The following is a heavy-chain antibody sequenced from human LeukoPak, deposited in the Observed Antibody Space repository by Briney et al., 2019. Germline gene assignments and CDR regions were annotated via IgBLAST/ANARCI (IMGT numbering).Heavy chain of an antibody. CDR1: GLTFSSYA. Sequence: GGSLRLSCAASGLTFSSYAMSWVRQAPGPGLEWVSAISGSGRSTYYADSVKGRFTISRDNSKNTLYLQMNSLRAEDTALYYCAKDGFSSSWYNWFDPWGQGTLVTVSS. V-gene: IGHV3-23*01. J-gene: IGHJ5*02. CDR3: AKDGFSSSWYNWFDP. D-gene: IGHD6-13*01. CDR2: ISGSGRST.